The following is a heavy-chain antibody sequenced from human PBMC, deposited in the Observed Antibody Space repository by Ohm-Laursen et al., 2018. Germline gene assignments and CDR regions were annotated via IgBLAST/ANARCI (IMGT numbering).Heavy chain of an antibody. CDR2: ISDSGGRT. V-gene: IGHV3-23*01. CDR3: AKSTREYSGLFDY. J-gene: IGHJ4*02. Sequence: SLRLSCTASGFTFSSYWMSWVRQAPGKGLQWVSVISDSGGRTYYADSVKGRFTISRDNSKNTVYLQMNSLRAEDTALYYCAKSTREYSGLFDYWGQGTLVTVSS. CDR1: GFTFSSYW. D-gene: IGHD5-12*01.